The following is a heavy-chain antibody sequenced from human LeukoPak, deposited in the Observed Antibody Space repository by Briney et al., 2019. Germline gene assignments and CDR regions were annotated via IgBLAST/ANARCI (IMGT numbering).Heavy chain of an antibody. V-gene: IGHV1-8*01. CDR1: GYTLTSYV. J-gene: IGHJ6*02. CDR3: ARVVDYGDIYYYGMDV. D-gene: IGHD4-17*01. Sequence: GASVKVSCKASGYTLTSYVINWVRQATGQGVEWMGLMSPKSGKKGYAQKFQGRVTLTRKTTQSTPYMGLSSLRAEDTALYFCARVVDYGDIYYYGMDVWGQGTTVTVSS. CDR2: MSPKSGKK.